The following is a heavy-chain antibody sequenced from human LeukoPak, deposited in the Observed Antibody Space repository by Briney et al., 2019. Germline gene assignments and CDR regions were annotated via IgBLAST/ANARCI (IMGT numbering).Heavy chain of an antibody. V-gene: IGHV3-74*01. Sequence: PGGSLRLSCAASGFTFSSYWMHWVRQAPGKGLVWVSRINTDGSSTSYADSVKGRFTISRDNAKNTLYLQMNSLRAEDTAVYYCARDRGNIVVVPALDVWGKGTTVTVSS. CDR2: INTDGSST. J-gene: IGHJ6*04. D-gene: IGHD2-2*01. CDR1: GFTFSSYW. CDR3: ARDRGNIVVVPALDV.